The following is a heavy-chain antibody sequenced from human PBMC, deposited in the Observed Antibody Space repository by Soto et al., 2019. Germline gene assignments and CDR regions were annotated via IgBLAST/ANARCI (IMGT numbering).Heavy chain of an antibody. J-gene: IGHJ6*02. D-gene: IGHD3-22*01. CDR2: IYHSGST. CDR3: ARDRYYYDSSGYQRGYYGMDV. Sequence: QLQLQESGSGLVKPSQTLSLTCAVSGGSISSGGYSWSWIRQPPGKGLVWIGYIYHSGSTYYNPSLKSRVTISVDRSKNQFSLKLSSVTAADTAVYYCARDRYYYDSSGYQRGYYGMDVWGQGTTVTVSS. V-gene: IGHV4-30-2*01. CDR1: GGSISSGGYS.